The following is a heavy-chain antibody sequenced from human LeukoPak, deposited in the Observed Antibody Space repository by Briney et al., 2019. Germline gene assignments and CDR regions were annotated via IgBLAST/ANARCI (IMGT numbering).Heavy chain of an antibody. CDR2: IKQDGSEK. V-gene: IGHV3-7*01. Sequence: GGSMRLSCAASGFTFSSYWMSWVRQAPGKGLEWVANIKQDGSEKYYVDSVKGRFIISRDNANNSLYLQMNSLRVEDTAVYYCARAACSSTSCYWVYWGQGTLVIVSS. CDR1: GFTFSSYW. CDR3: ARAACSSTSCYWVY. D-gene: IGHD2-2*01. J-gene: IGHJ4*02.